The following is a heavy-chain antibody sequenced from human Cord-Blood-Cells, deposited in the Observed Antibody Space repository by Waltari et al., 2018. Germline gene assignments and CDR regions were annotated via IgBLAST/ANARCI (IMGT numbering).Heavy chain of an antibody. J-gene: IGHJ6*02. D-gene: IGHD2-2*01. Sequence: QVQLQQWGEGLLKPSETLSLTCAVYGGSLRGYYWSWISPPPGKGLGWIGEINHSGRTNYNPSLKSRVTISVDTSKNQFSLKLSSVTAADTAVYYCARGRDIVVVPAAGYGMDVWGQGTTVTVSS. CDR2: INHSGRT. CDR1: GGSLRGYY. V-gene: IGHV4-34*01. CDR3: ARGRDIVVVPAAGYGMDV.